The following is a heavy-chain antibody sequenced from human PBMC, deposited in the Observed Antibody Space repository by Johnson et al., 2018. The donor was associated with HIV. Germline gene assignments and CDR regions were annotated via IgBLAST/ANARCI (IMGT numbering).Heavy chain of an antibody. V-gene: IGHV3-20*04. J-gene: IGHJ3*02. CDR2: INWNGGST. CDR3: ARDRGAAARYDAFDI. D-gene: IGHD3-10*01. Sequence: VQLVESGGGVVRPGGSLRLSCAASGFTFDDYGMSWVRQTPGKGLEWVSGINWNGGSTGYADSVKGRLSISRDNAKKYLYLQMPSLRAEDTGLYYCARDRGAAARYDAFDIWGQGTMVTVSS. CDR1: GFTFDDYG.